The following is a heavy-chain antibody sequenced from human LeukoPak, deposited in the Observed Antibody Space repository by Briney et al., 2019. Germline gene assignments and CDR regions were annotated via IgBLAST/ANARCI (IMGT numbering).Heavy chain of an antibody. CDR3: ARGAGLATISWAY. CDR2: IYYSGST. J-gene: IGHJ4*02. Sequence: PSETLSLTCTVSGGSISSYYWSWIRQPPGEGLEWVGYIYYSGSTNYNPSLKSRVTISVDTSKNQFSLKLSSVTAADTAVYYCARGAGLATISWAYWGQGTLVTVSS. V-gene: IGHV4-59*01. D-gene: IGHD5-12*01. CDR1: GGSISSYY.